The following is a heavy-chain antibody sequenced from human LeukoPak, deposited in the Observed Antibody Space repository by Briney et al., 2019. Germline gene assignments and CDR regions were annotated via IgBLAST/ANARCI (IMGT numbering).Heavy chain of an antibody. V-gene: IGHV3-23*01. Sequence: GGSLRLSCAASGFTFSSYAMSWVRQAPGKGLEWVSAISGSGGSTYYADSVKGRFTISRDNSKNTLYLQMNSLRAEDTAVYYCAKDQDKRDFWSGYYLSDSFDYGGQGTLVTVSS. D-gene: IGHD3-3*01. CDR3: AKDQDKRDFWSGYYLSDSFDY. CDR2: ISGSGGST. CDR1: GFTFSSYA. J-gene: IGHJ4*02.